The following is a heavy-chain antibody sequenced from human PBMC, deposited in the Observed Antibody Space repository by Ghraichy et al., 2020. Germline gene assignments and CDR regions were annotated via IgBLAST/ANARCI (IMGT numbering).Heavy chain of an antibody. J-gene: IGHJ4*02. CDR2: VYSTATT. CDR3: AAIKPRRDY. V-gene: IGHV4-39*01. CDR1: GVSLSVTSYY. D-gene: IGHD2-21*01. Sequence: SETLSLTCTVSGVSLSVTSYYWAWIRQPPGKGLEWIGCVYSTATTYYSPSLESRVTMSVDTSKNQFSLKLTSVTAADTAVYFCAAIKPRRDYWGQGTLVTVSS.